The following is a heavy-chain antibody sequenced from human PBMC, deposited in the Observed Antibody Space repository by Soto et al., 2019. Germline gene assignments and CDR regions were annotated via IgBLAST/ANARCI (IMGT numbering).Heavy chain of an antibody. CDR2: ISYDGSNK. V-gene: IGHV3-30-3*01. J-gene: IGHJ4*02. D-gene: IGHD3-22*01. Sequence: GGSLRLSCAASGFTFSSYAMHWVRQAPGKGLEWVAVISYDGSNKYYADSVKGRFTISRDNSKNTLYLQMNSLRAEDTAVYYCARDFYYDSSGPFDYWGQGTLVTVSS. CDR1: GFTFSSYA. CDR3: ARDFYYDSSGPFDY.